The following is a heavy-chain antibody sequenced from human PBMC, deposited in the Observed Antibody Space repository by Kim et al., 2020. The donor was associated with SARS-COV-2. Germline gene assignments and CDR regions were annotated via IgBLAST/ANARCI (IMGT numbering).Heavy chain of an antibody. CDR3: ARDLTGASY. CDR2: ISTDGSRT. V-gene: IGHV3-74*01. D-gene: IGHD3-10*01. CDR1: GFTFSTYW. J-gene: IGHJ4*02. Sequence: GGSLRLSCAASGFTFSTYWMHWVRQAPGKGLVWVSRISTDGSRTSYADSVKGRFTVSRDNAKNTLDLQMYSLRAEDTAVYYCARDLTGASYWGQGTLVTV.